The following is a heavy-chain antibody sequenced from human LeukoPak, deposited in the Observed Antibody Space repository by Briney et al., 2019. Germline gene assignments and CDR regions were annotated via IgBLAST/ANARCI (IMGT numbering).Heavy chain of an antibody. D-gene: IGHD6-19*01. J-gene: IGHJ4*02. CDR3: ARDTVAVAGGFDY. CDR1: GFTFSSYS. Sequence: PGGSLRLSCAASGFTFSSYSMNWVRQAPGKGLEWVSSISSSSSYIYYADSVKGRFTISRDNAKNSLYLQMNSLRAEDTAVYYCARDTVAVAGGFDYWGQRTLVTASS. V-gene: IGHV3-21*01. CDR2: ISSSSSYI.